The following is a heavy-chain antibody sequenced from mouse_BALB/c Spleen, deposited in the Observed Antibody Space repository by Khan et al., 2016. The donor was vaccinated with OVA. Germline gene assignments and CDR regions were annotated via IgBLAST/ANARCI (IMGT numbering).Heavy chain of an antibody. J-gene: IGHJ2*01. V-gene: IGHV3-2*02. CDR3: ARSVSITTVVATDFDY. Sequence: EVQLQESGPGLVKPSQSLSLTCTVTGYSITSDYAWNWIRQFPGNKLEWMGYISYSGRTSYNPSLKSRISITRDTSKNQFFLQLSSVTTEDTATEDCARSVSITTVVATDFDYWGQGTTLTVSA. CDR1: GYSITSDYA. CDR2: ISYSGRT. D-gene: IGHD1-1*01.